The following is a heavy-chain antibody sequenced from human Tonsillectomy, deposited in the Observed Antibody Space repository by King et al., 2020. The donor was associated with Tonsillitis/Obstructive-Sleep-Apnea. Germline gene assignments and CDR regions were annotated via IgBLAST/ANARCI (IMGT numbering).Heavy chain of an antibody. CDR3: ARSSTTIVPWYFDY. CDR1: GGSVSRGSYY. CDR2: IFYSGST. D-gene: IGHD1-26*01. J-gene: IGHJ4*02. Sequence: VQLQESGPGLVKPSETLSLTCTVSGGSVSRGSYYWSWIRQPPGKGLEGIGDIFYSGSTNYNPPHQRRVTISVDTSKNQFSLKLSSLTAADTAVYYCARSSTTIVPWYFDYWGQGTLVTVSS. V-gene: IGHV4-61*01.